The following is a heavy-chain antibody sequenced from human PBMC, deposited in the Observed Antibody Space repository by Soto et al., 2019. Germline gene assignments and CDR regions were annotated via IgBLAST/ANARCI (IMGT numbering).Heavy chain of an antibody. J-gene: IGHJ4*02. Sequence: EVQLLESGGGLVQPGGSLRLSCAASGFTFSSYAMSWVRQAPGKGLEWVSAISGSGGSTYYADSVKGRFTISRDNSKNTLYLQMNSLRAEDTAVYYRAKWVLGYCSGGSCPLDYWGQGTLVTVSS. D-gene: IGHD2-15*01. CDR1: GFTFSSYA. CDR3: AKWVLGYCSGGSCPLDY. V-gene: IGHV3-23*01. CDR2: ISGSGGST.